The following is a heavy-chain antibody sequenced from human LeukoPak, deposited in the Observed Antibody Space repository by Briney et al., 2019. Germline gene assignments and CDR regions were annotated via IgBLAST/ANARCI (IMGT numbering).Heavy chain of an antibody. CDR2: INHSGST. D-gene: IGHD3-10*01. CDR3: ARDKTYYHGSGGYNWFDP. Sequence: PSETLSLTCAVYGGSFSGYYWSWIRQPPGKGLEWIGEINHSGSTNYNPSLKSRVTISADTSKNQFSLKLSSVTAADTAVYYCARDKTYYHGSGGYNWFDPWGQGTLVTASS. J-gene: IGHJ5*02. V-gene: IGHV4-34*01. CDR1: GGSFSGYY.